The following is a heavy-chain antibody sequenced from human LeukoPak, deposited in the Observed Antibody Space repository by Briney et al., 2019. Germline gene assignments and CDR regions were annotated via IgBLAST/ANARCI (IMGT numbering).Heavy chain of an antibody. CDR3: ARGGAGVVVPAAPLSPSIMDV. D-gene: IGHD2-2*01. Sequence: SETLSLTCAVYGGSFSDYYRSWLRQPPGKGLEWIGEVNHSGSTNYNPSLKSRVTISVDTSKNQFSLRLSSVTAADTAVYYCARGGAGVVVPAAPLSPSIMDVWGQGTTVTVSS. CDR2: VNHSGST. CDR1: GGSFSDYY. J-gene: IGHJ6*02. V-gene: IGHV4-34*01.